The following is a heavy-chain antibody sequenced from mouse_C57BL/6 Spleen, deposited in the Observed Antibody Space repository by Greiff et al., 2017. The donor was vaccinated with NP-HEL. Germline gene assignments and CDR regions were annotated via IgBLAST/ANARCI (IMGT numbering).Heavy chain of an antibody. CDR1: RFTFSDYY. V-gene: IGHV5-12*01. D-gene: IGHD1-1*01. CDR2: ISNGGGST. J-gene: IGHJ1*03. Sequence: EVKLMESGGGLVQPGGSLKLSCAASRFTFSDYYMYWVRQTPEKRLEWVAYISNGGGSTYYPDTVKGRFTISRDNAKNTLYLQMSRLKSEDTAMYYCARLNYYGSSHWYFDVWGTGTTVTVSS. CDR3: ARLNYYGSSHWYFDV.